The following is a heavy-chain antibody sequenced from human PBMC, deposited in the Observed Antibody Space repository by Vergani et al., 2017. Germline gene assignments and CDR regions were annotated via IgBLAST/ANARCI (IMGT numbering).Heavy chain of an antibody. V-gene: IGHV3-64*01. J-gene: IGHJ6*02. CDR3: ARDTGYSSSWYPGYYYYYGMDV. CDR2: ISSNGGST. D-gene: IGHD6-13*01. CDR1: GFTFSSYA. Sequence: EVQLVESGGGLVQPGGSLRLSCAASGFTFSSYAMHWVRQAPGKGLEYVSAISSNGGSTYYANSVKGRFTISRDNSKNTLYLQRGSLSAEDMAVYYCARDTGYSSSWYPGYYYYYGMDVWGQGTTVTVSS.